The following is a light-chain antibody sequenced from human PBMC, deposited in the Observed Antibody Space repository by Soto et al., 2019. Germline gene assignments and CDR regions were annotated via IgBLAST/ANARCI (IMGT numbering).Light chain of an antibody. J-gene: IGLJ1*01. V-gene: IGLV2-14*01. CDR1: SSDVGGFEY. CDR2: DVT. Sequence: QSALSQPASVSGSPGQSFTISCTGTSSDVGGFEYVSWYQHQPGKAPKLIIYDVTKRPSGVSNRFSGSKSGNTASLTISGIQAEDEGDYYCGSITRSSTSVFGTGTKVTVL. CDR3: GSITRSSTSV.